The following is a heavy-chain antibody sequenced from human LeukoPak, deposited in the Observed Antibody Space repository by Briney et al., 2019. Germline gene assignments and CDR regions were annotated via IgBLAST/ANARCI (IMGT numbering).Heavy chain of an antibody. V-gene: IGHV4-59*01. D-gene: IGHD2-15*01. Sequence: PSETLSLTCTVSGGSISSYYWSWIRQPPGKGLEWIGYIYYSGSTNYNPSLKSRVTISVDTSKNQFSLKLSSMTAADTAVYYCARVSGYCSGGSCYRHIHDYWGQGTLVTVSS. CDR3: ARVSGYCSGGSCYRHIHDY. CDR1: GGSISSYY. J-gene: IGHJ4*02. CDR2: IYYSGST.